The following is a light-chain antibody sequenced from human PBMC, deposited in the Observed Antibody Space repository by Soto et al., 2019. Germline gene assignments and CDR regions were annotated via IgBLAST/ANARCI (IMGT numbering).Light chain of an antibody. CDR3: QQYGSSGT. J-gene: IGKJ1*01. V-gene: IGKV3-20*01. CDR1: QSVSTY. CDR2: GAS. Sequence: EIVSTQSPATLSLSPGERATLSCRASQSVSTYLAWYQQKPGQAPRLLIYGASNRATGIPDRFSGSGSGTDFTLTISRLEPEDFAVYYCQQYGSSGTVGQGTKVDNK.